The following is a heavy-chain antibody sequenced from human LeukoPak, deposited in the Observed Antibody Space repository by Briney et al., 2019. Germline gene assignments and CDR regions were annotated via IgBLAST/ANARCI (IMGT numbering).Heavy chain of an antibody. J-gene: IGHJ6*02. CDR2: ISSDGTQK. Sequence: PGGSLRLSCAASGFTFNDYGMHWFRQAPGKGLEGGAVISSDGTQKYYADSVRGRVTISRDDFKKTVYLQMTSLRGEDTAVYYCAKSLGGYNTGDYYYYGMDVWGQGTTVSVSS. V-gene: IGHV3-30*18. CDR1: GFTFNDYG. D-gene: IGHD5-24*01. CDR3: AKSLGGYNTGDYYYYGMDV.